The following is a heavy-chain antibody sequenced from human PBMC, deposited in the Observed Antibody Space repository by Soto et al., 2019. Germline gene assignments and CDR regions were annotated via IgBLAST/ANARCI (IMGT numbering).Heavy chain of an antibody. Sequence: PSETLSLTCTVSGGSISSGGYYWSWIRQHPGKGLEWIGYIYYSGSTYYNPSLKSRVTISVDTPKNQFSLKLSSVTAADTAVYYCARHPGYYDILTGYTTYYFDYWGQGILVTVSS. CDR1: GGSISSGGYY. V-gene: IGHV4-31*03. J-gene: IGHJ4*02. CDR2: IYYSGST. CDR3: ARHPGYYDILTGYTTYYFDY. D-gene: IGHD3-9*01.